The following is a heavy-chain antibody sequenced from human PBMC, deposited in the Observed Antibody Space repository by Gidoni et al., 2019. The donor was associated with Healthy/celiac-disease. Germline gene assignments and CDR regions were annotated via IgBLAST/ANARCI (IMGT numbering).Heavy chain of an antibody. Sequence: QVQLVESGGGVVQPGRSLRLSCAASGFPFSSYGMHWVRQAPGKGLEWVAVIWYDGSNKYYADSVKGRFTISRDNSKNTLYLQMNSLRAEDTAVYYCARDDPNTYAGAFDIWGQGTMVTVSS. CDR2: IWYDGSNK. CDR1: GFPFSSYG. J-gene: IGHJ3*02. V-gene: IGHV3-33*01. CDR3: ARDDPNTYAGAFDI. D-gene: IGHD3-10*01.